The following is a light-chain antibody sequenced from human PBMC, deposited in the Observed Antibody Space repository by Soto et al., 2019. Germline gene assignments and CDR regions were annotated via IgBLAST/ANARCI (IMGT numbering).Light chain of an antibody. Sequence: QSVLTQPPSASGSPGQSVTISCTGTSSDYVSWYQQHPGKAPKLMIYEVFKRPSGVPHRFSGSKSGTTASLTVSGLQADDEADYYCSSYVSGDILVFGGGTKLTVL. CDR2: EVF. J-gene: IGLJ3*02. CDR3: SSYVSGDILV. CDR1: SSDY. V-gene: IGLV2-8*01.